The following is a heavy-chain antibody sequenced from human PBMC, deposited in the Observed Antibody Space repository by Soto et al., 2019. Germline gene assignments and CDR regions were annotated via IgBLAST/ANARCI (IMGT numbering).Heavy chain of an antibody. D-gene: IGHD3-10*01. CDR2: INPNSGNI. CDR1: GNIFTSYD. V-gene: IGHV1-8*01. Sequence: SVKVSRKASGNIFTSYDFNLVRQATGHGLEWMGWINPNSGNIGYAQKFQGRVTMTRDTAIRTAYMEVSRLRSDDTAVYYCARGRASGSYYLLDYWGQGTLVTVSS. J-gene: IGHJ4*02. CDR3: ARGRASGSYYLLDY.